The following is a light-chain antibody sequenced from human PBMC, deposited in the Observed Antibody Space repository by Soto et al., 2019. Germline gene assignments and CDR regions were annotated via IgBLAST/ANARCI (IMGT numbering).Light chain of an antibody. CDR2: GAA. CDR3: QHYNIWSRHT. V-gene: IGKV3-15*01. Sequence: EIVMTQSPATLSMSPGDRATLSCRASQSIGSDLAWYQLKPGQAPRLLIYGAATRATGIPAKFSGSGSRTEFSLTISIRHSQDSAVYDCQHYNIWSRHTFGRGTKLDIK. J-gene: IGKJ2*01. CDR1: QSIGSD.